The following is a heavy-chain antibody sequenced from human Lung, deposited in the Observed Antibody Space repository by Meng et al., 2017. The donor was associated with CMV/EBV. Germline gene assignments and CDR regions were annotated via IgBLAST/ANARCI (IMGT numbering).Heavy chain of an antibody. V-gene: IGHV3-7*01. D-gene: IGHD2-2*01. J-gene: IGHJ6*02. Sequence: GESLKISCAASGFIFRNYWMTWVRQAPGKGLEWVANIKEDGSEKSYVDSVKGRFTISRDNAKNSLSLEMNSLGAEDMAVYYCAREQGAMGGNYYYALDVWXQGTTVTVSS. CDR1: GFIFRNYW. CDR3: AREQGAMGGNYYYALDV. CDR2: IKEDGSEK.